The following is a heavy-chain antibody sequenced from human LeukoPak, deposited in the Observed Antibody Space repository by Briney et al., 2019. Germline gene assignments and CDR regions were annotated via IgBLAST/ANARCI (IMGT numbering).Heavy chain of an antibody. V-gene: IGHV1-18*01. CDR2: ISAYNGNT. CDR3: ARRGSRGYSYEV. Sequence: VASVKVSCKASGYTFTSYGISWVRQAPGQGLEWMGWISAYNGNTNYAQKLQGRVTMTTDTSTSTAYMEPRSLRSDDTAMYYCARRGSRGYSYEVWGQGTLVTVSS. CDR1: GYTFTSYG. D-gene: IGHD5-18*01. J-gene: IGHJ4*02.